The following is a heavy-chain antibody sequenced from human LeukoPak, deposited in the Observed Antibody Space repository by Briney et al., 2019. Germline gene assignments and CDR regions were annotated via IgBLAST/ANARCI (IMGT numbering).Heavy chain of an antibody. J-gene: IGHJ5*02. D-gene: IGHD2-21*02. CDR1: GGSISSSSFY. V-gene: IGHV4-39*01. CDR3: ARLVSCNTACYFGS. CDR2: INYRGTT. Sequence: SETLSLICTVSGGSISSSSFYWAWIRQSPGKGLEWIGSINYRGTTYYTGSLKSRLTISVDTSKNQFSLNLRSVTAADLAVYYCARLVSCNTACYFGSWGQGTLVTVPS.